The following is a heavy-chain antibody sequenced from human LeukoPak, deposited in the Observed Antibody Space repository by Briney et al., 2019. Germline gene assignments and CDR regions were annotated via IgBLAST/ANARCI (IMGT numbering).Heavy chain of an antibody. CDR3: ARARSYYDSSGYYYWFDH. J-gene: IGHJ5*02. CDR2: INHSGST. CDR1: GGSFSGYY. Sequence: SETPSLTCAVYGGSFSGYYWSWIRQPPGKGLEWIGEINHSGSTNYNPSLKSRVTISVDTSKNQFSLKLSSVTAADTAVYYCARARSYYDSSGYYYWFDHWGQGTLVTVSS. V-gene: IGHV4-34*01. D-gene: IGHD3-22*01.